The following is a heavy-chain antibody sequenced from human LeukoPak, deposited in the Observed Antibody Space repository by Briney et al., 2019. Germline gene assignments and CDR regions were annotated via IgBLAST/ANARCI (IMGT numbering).Heavy chain of an antibody. CDR2: VSYTGRT. D-gene: IGHD3-22*01. CDR3: ARRLDNDISGDPDTFDV. CDR1: GGSLSGHY. Sequence: TSETLTLTCTGSGGSLSGHYWSWIRQPPGKSLEWIGYVSYTGRTKYNPSLQSRVTISIDTSKSQFSLKLTSVTSADTAVYSCARRLDNDISGDPDTFDVWGQGTTVIVSS. V-gene: IGHV4-59*11. J-gene: IGHJ3*01.